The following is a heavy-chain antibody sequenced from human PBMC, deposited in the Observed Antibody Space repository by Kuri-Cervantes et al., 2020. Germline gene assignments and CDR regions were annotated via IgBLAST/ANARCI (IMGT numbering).Heavy chain of an antibody. CDR1: GGSISSDNYY. J-gene: IGHJ4*02. V-gene: IGHV4-39*07. CDR3: ARYYALWKACDD. D-gene: IGHD2/OR15-2a*01. CDR2: INYSGST. Sequence: SETLSLTCTVSGGSISSDNYYWAWIRQPPGRGLEWIGSINYSGSTYYNPSLRSRVTISVDTSKKQFSLKLSSVTAADTAVYYCARYYALWKACDDWGQGTLVTVSS.